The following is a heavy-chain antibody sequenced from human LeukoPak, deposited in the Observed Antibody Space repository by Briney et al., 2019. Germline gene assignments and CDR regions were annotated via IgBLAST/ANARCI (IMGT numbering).Heavy chain of an antibody. Sequence: GGSLRLSCAASGFTFSSYAMSWVRQAPGKGLEWVSAISGSGGSTYYADSVKGRFAISRDNSKNTLYLQMNSLRAEDTAVYYCAKGSGGYYYVPFDYWGQGTLVTVSS. CDR1: GFTFSSYA. CDR3: AKGSGGYYYVPFDY. CDR2: ISGSGGST. D-gene: IGHD3-22*01. J-gene: IGHJ4*02. V-gene: IGHV3-23*01.